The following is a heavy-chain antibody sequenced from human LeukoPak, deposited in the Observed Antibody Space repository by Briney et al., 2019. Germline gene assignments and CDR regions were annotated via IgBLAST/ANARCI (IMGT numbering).Heavy chain of an antibody. CDR2: INSDGSST. CDR3: ARGYYDSSGYPQRPFDY. V-gene: IGHV3-74*01. CDR1: VFTLSSYW. D-gene: IGHD3-22*01. J-gene: IGHJ4*02. Sequence: VGSLRLSCAPSVFTLSSYWIHWVGRAPGKGLVWVSRINSDGSSTTYAASLKGRFTIPRDNAKNTLYLQMTSLRAEDTAVYYCARGYYDSSGYPQRPFDYWGQGTLVTVSS.